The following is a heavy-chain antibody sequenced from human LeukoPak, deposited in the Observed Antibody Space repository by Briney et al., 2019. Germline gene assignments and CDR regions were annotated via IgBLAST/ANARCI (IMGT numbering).Heavy chain of an antibody. CDR2: INSDGSTT. CDR3: AKGGIAAPFDY. Sequence: GGSLRLSCAASGFTFSSYWMHWVRQAPGKGLVWVSRINSDGSTTTYADSVKGRFTISRDNSKNTLYLQMNSLRAEDTAVYYCAKGGIAAPFDYWGQGTLVTVSS. J-gene: IGHJ4*02. V-gene: IGHV3-74*01. CDR1: GFTFSSYW. D-gene: IGHD6-13*01.